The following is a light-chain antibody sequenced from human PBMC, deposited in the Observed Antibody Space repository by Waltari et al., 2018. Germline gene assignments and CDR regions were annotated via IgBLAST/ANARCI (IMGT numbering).Light chain of an antibody. CDR1: QTISTY. CDR3: QQSYITPRT. V-gene: IGKV1-39*01. CDR2: SAS. J-gene: IGKJ3*01. Sequence: DIQMTQSPSSLSASVGDRVIITCRASQTISTYLNWYRQTPGKAPDLLIYSASTLQSGVPSRFSGSGSGTEFTLTISTLQPEDFATYYCQQSYITPRTFGPGTKVDLK.